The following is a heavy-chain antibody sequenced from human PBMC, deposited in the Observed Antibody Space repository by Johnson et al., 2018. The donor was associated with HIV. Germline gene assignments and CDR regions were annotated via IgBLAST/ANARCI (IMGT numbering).Heavy chain of an antibody. CDR2: INSDGTGT. Sequence: VRLVESAGGSVQPGGSLRLSCVTSGFTFSNYWMHWVRQGPGKGLVWVSRINSDGTGTSYADSVKGRFTVSRDNAKNTLYLQMNSLRDEDTAVYYCVREGPSERAGFDIWGQGTMVTVSS. CDR1: GFTFSNYW. CDR3: VREGPSERAGFDI. J-gene: IGHJ3*02. V-gene: IGHV3-74*01.